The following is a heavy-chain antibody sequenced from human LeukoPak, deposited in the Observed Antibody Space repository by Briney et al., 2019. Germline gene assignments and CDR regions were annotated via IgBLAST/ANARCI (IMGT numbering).Heavy chain of an antibody. Sequence: PGGSLRLSCAPSGFSVSYYWMHWVRQAPGKGLEWVANIKQDGSEIYYLDSVKGRFTISRDNAKNSLYLQMNSLRAEDTAVYYCARVGYSTAYYYYYYMDVWGKGTTVTVSS. CDR2: IKQDGSEI. J-gene: IGHJ6*03. D-gene: IGHD5-18*01. V-gene: IGHV3-7*01. CDR3: ARVGYSTAYYYYYYMDV. CDR1: GFSVSYYW.